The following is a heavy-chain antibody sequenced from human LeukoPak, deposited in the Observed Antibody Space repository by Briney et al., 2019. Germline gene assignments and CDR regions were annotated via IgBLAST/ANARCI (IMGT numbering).Heavy chain of an antibody. D-gene: IGHD3-22*01. Sequence: SETLSLTCGVYGGSFSGHYWXXXXXTAGKGXXXXXXXXXXXXAKYNPSXXSRVSISXTLPKNQFSLDLTSVTAADTAVYYCARGQPPYSDGSAYYAGGFYYFDRWGQGTLVTVSS. V-gene: IGHV4-34*01. CDR2: XXXXXXA. CDR1: GGSFSGHY. CDR3: ARGQPPYSDGSAYYAGGFYYFDR. J-gene: IGHJ4*02.